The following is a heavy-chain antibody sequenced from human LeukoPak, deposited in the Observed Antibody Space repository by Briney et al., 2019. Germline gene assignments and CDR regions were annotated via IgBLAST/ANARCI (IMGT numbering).Heavy chain of an antibody. CDR1: GYTFTGYY. Sequence: ASVKVSCKASGYTFTGYYMHWVRQAPGQGLEWMGWIIPNSGGTNYAQKFQGRVTMTRDTSISTAYMELSRLRSDDTAVYYCARDIVVVPAADHDAFDIWGQGTMVTVPS. CDR3: ARDIVVVPAADHDAFDI. D-gene: IGHD2-2*01. J-gene: IGHJ3*02. V-gene: IGHV1-2*02. CDR2: IIPNSGGT.